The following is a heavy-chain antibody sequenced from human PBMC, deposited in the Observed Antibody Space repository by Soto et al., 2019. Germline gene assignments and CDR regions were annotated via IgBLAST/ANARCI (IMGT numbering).Heavy chain of an antibody. Sequence: GGSLRLSCVASGFTFKGAWMNWVRQAPGKGLEWVGRVKSKVDGGTIDYAAPVKGRFTISRDGSKDTLYLQMNSLRAEDTAVYYCAKNPGYYYDSTGYHFDYWGQGTLVTVSS. J-gene: IGHJ4*02. D-gene: IGHD3-22*01. V-gene: IGHV3-15*07. CDR1: GFTFKGAW. CDR2: VKSKVDGGTI. CDR3: AKNPGYYYDSTGYHFDY.